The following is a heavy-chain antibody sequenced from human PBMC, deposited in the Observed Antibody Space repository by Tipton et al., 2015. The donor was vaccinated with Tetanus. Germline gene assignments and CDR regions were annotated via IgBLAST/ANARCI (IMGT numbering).Heavy chain of an antibody. Sequence: TLSLTCTVSGGSVRGGNYYWNWIRQSPGKGLEWIGNIYHSESANYNPSLKSRVTISVDTSKNQITLTLKSVTAADTALYYCAGDGEKIMTSDRRQRRATNYYYHYGLDVWGQGTTVTVSS. J-gene: IGHJ6*02. V-gene: IGHV4-61*01. CDR2: IYHSESA. CDR1: GGSVRGGNYY. CDR3: AGDGEKIMTSDRRQRRATNYYYHYGLDV. D-gene: IGHD3-10*01.